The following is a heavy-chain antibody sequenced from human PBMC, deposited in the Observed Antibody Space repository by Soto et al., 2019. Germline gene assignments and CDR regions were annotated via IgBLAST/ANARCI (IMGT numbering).Heavy chain of an antibody. CDR2: ISAYNGNT. Sequence: ASVKVSCKASGYTFTSYGIRWVRQAPGQGLEWMGWISAYNGNTNYAQKLQGRVTMTTDTSTSTAYMELRSLRSDDTAVYYCAMSGIAAAGTGRYYYYCRDVLGQGTTVTVSS. D-gene: IGHD6-13*01. CDR3: AMSGIAAAGTGRYYYYCRDV. V-gene: IGHV1-18*04. J-gene: IGHJ6*02. CDR1: GYTFTSYG.